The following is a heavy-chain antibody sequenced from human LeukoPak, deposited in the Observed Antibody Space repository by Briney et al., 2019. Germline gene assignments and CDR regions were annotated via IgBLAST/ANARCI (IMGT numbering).Heavy chain of an antibody. CDR3: SKRWGDHTYYFDF. CDR2: ISGSGGST. V-gene: IGHV3-23*01. CDR1: GFTFSSYA. J-gene: IGHJ4*02. Sequence: GGSLRLSCAASGFTFSSYAMSWVRQAPGKGLEWVSGISGSGGSTYYADSVKGRFTISRDNSKNTLYLQMNSLRAEDTAVYYCSKRWGDHTYYFDFWGQGNLVTGS. D-gene: IGHD3-10*01.